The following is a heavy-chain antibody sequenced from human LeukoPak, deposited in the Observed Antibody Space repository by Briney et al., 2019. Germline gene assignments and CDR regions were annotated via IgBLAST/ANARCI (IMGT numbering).Heavy chain of an antibody. CDR1: GYSISSGYY. D-gene: IGHD3-16*02. J-gene: IGHJ4*02. CDR2: IYHSGST. CDR3: ARAEEIPYDYVWGSYRSHPYYFDY. V-gene: IGHV4-38-2*01. Sequence: SETLSLTCAVSGYSISSGYYWGWIRQPPGKGLEWIGIIYHSGSTYYNPSLKSRVTISVDTSKNQFSLKLSSVTAADTAVYYCARAEEIPYDYVWGSYRSHPYYFDYWGQGTLVTVSS.